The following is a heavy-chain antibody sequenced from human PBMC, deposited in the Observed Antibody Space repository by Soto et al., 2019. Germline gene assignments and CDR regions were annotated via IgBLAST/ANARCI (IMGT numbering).Heavy chain of an antibody. CDR3: ARNLQQLHFYGLDV. CDR2: IFSNDEK. D-gene: IGHD6-13*01. CDR1: GFSLKNARVG. V-gene: IGHV2-26*01. Sequence: QVTLKESGPVLVKPTETLTLTCTVSGFSLKNARVGMTWIRQPPGKALEWLAVIFSNDEKSYSTSLKSRLTISQGTPQSPGVPTLGNLDPPDTGTYFWARNLQQLHFYGLDVRGQGNTVT. J-gene: IGHJ6*02.